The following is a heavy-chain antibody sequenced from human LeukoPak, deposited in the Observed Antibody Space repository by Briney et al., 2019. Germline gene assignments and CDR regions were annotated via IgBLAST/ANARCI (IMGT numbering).Heavy chain of an antibody. CDR2: INHGGST. CDR1: GVSISSSSYY. CDR3: ARGPTAIAVSTYYFDY. V-gene: IGHV4-39*07. J-gene: IGHJ4*02. D-gene: IGHD2-15*01. Sequence: MASETLSLTCTVSGVSISSSSYYWGWIRQPPGKGLEWIGEINHGGSTNYNPSLKSRVTISVDTSKNQCSLKMSSVTAADTAVYYCARGPTAIAVSTYYFDYWGQGTLVTVSS.